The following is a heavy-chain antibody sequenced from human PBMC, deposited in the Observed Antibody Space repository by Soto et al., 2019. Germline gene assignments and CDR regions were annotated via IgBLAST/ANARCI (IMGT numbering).Heavy chain of an antibody. J-gene: IGHJ4*02. Sequence: GGSLRLSCAASGFTFSSYAMSWVRQAPGKGLEWVSAISGSGGSTYYADSVKGRFTISRDNSKNTLYLQMNSLRAEDTVVYYCANSPRYYYGSGSYYHDYWGQGTLVTVSS. V-gene: IGHV3-23*01. CDR1: GFTFSSYA. CDR3: ANSPRYYYGSGSYYHDY. CDR2: ISGSGGST. D-gene: IGHD3-10*01.